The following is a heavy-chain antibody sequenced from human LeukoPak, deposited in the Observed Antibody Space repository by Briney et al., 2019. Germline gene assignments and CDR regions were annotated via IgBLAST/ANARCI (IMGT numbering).Heavy chain of an antibody. Sequence: GGSLRLSCAASGFTFDDYGMSWVRQAPGKGLEWVSSISSSSSYIYYADSVKGRFTISRDNAKNSLYLQMNSLRAEDTAVYYCARDHYYDSSGYNGWFDPWGQGTLVTVSS. CDR3: ARDHYYDSSGYNGWFDP. CDR1: GFTFDDYG. J-gene: IGHJ5*02. D-gene: IGHD3-22*01. V-gene: IGHV3-21*01. CDR2: ISSSSSYI.